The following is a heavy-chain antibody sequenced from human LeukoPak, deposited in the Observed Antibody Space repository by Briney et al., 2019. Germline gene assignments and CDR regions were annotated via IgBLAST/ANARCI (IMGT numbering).Heavy chain of an antibody. CDR1: GGSFSGYY. Sequence: SETLSLTCGVYGGSFSGYYWSWIRQPPGKGLEWIGEINHSGSTNYNPSLKSRVTISVDTCKNQFSLKLSSVTAADTAVYYCARGGYSGYDYGYWGQGTLVTVSS. CDR2: INHSGST. V-gene: IGHV4-34*01. CDR3: ARGGYSGYDYGY. J-gene: IGHJ4*02. D-gene: IGHD5-12*01.